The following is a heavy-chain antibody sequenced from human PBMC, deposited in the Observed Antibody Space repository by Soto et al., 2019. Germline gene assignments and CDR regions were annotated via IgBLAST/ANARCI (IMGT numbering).Heavy chain of an antibody. D-gene: IGHD3-16*01. CDR1: GFKFSSYA. V-gene: IGHV3-23*01. J-gene: IGHJ5*01. CDR3: AKDRRAGGNSAFYFDF. CDR2: ISATGGGT. Sequence: GGSLRLSCAASGFKFSSYAMSWVRQAPGKGLEWVSLISATGGGTYYADSVKGRFTISRDNSDNPLYLQVHSLRAEDTAVYYCAKDRRAGGNSAFYFDFWGQGAQVTVSS.